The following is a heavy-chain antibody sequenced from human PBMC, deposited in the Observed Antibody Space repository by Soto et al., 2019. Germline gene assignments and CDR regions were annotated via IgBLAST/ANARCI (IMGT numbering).Heavy chain of an antibody. CDR2: ISPKSGNI. J-gene: IGHJ6*02. D-gene: IGHD3-22*01. CDR1: GYTFTRNG. V-gene: IGHV1-18*01. CDR3: VKDRDSNSWPSRDV. Sequence: QVHLVESGAEVQKPGASVNVSCKTSGYTFTRNGISWVRQAPGQGLEWMGWISPKSGNIKYAQKFQGRVIMTTDTSTSTAYMELRSLRSDDTAVYYCVKDRDSNSWPSRDVWGPGTTVTVSS.